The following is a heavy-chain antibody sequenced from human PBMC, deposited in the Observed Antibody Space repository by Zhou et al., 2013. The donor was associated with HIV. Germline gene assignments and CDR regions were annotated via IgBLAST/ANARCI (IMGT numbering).Heavy chain of an antibody. CDR3: AREGVAAPENQYDY. CDR1: GDTLRGYS. Sequence: QVQLVQSGSSVKKPGSSVRVSCTASGDTLRGYSVTWVRQAPGQGLEWMGWISTFSGDTKFAQNLQGRVTMTTDASTSTVYMELRSLRSDDTAVYYCAREGVAAPENQYDYWGRGNAGHRLL. V-gene: IGHV1-18*01. J-gene: IGHJ4*02. CDR2: ISTFSGDT. D-gene: IGHD3-10*01.